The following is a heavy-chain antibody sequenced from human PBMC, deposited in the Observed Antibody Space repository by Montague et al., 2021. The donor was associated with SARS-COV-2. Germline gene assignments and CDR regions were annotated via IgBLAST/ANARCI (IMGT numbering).Heavy chain of an antibody. V-gene: IGHV3-7*01. J-gene: IGHJ2*01. D-gene: IGHD6-19*01. CDR2: IEEDGSEK. Sequence: SLRLSGAASGFTFSSYWMSWVRQAPGKGLEWVANIEEDGSEKYYMDSVXGRFTISRDNAKNSLSLQMNSLRAEDTAVYYCARERQDSSGWSTYWYFDLWGRGTLVTVSS. CDR1: GFTFSSYW. CDR3: ARERQDSSGWSTYWYFDL.